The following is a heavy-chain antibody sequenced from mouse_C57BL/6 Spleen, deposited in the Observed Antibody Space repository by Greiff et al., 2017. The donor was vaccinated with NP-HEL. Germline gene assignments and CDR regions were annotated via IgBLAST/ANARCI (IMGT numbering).Heavy chain of an antibody. CDR3: AREVQLERNYFDC. J-gene: IGHJ2*01. CDR2: ISDGGSYT. CDR1: GFTFSSYA. D-gene: IGHD4-1*02. V-gene: IGHV5-4*01. Sequence: EVMLVESGGGLVKPGGSLKLSCAASGFTFSSYAMSWVRQTPEKRLEWVATISDGGSYTYYPDNVKGRFTISRDNAKNNLYLQMSQLKSEDTAMYYCAREVQLERNYFDCWGQGTTLTVSS.